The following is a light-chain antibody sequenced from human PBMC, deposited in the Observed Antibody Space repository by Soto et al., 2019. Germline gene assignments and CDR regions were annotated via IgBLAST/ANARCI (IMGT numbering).Light chain of an antibody. J-gene: IGLJ2*01. V-gene: IGLV1-51*02. CDR2: ENN. CDR1: SSNIGNNY. Sequence: QAVLTQPPSVSAAPGQKVTISCSGSSSNIGNNYISWYQQVPGTAPKLLIYENNKRPSDIPDRFSGSKSGTSATLDITGLQTGDEADYYCGTLDSSLSAGIFGGGTKLTVL. CDR3: GTLDSSLSAGI.